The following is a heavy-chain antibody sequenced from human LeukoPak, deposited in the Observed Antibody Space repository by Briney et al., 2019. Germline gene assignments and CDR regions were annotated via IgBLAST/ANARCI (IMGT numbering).Heavy chain of an antibody. CDR3: AKDVRNVGTDN. Sequence: GGSLRLSCTASGFTFSNYAMSWVRQAPGKGLEWVSAISGSGGSIYYADSVKGRFTISRDNSKNTLYLQMNSLRAEDTAIYYCAKDVRNVGTDNWGQGTLVTVSS. CDR1: GFTFSNYA. J-gene: IGHJ4*02. V-gene: IGHV3-23*01. D-gene: IGHD1-1*01. CDR2: ISGSGGSI.